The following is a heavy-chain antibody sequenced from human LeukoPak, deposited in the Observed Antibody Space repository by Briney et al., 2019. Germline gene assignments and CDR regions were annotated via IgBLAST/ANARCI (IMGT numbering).Heavy chain of an antibody. J-gene: IGHJ4*02. Sequence: GESLKISCRGSGYNFTSYWIGWVRQMPGKGLEWMGIIYPGDSDTRYSPAFQGQVTISADKSISTAYLQWSSLKASDTAMYYCARLTHWLAYYFDYWGQGTLVTVSS. D-gene: IGHD6-19*01. CDR1: GYNFTSYW. CDR3: ARLTHWLAYYFDY. CDR2: IYPGDSDT. V-gene: IGHV5-51*01.